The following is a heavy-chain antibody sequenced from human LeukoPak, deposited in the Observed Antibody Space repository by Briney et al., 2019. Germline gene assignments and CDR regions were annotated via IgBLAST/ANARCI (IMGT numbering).Heavy chain of an antibody. CDR2: INPNSGGT. CDR3: ARSLYYYDSSTHWFDP. D-gene: IGHD3-22*01. V-gene: IGHV1-2*02. CDR1: GYTFTGYY. J-gene: IGHJ5*02. Sequence: GASVKVSCKASGYTFTGYYMHWVRQAPGQGLEWMGWINPNSGGTNYAQKFQGRVTMTRDTSISTAYMELSRLRSDDTAVYYCARSLYYYDSSTHWFDPWGQGTLVTVSS.